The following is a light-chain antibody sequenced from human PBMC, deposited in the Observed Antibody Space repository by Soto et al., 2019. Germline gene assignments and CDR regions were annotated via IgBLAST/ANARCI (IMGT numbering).Light chain of an antibody. CDR3: SSYTSSGTLV. Sequence: QSALTQPASASGSPGQSITISCTGTSSDVGGYNYVSWYQQHPGKAPKLMIYEVSKRPSGVPNRFSGSKSGNTASLTISGLQAEDEADYYCSSYTSSGTLVFGGGTKLPVL. J-gene: IGLJ2*01. CDR2: EVS. CDR1: SSDVGGYNY. V-gene: IGLV2-14*01.